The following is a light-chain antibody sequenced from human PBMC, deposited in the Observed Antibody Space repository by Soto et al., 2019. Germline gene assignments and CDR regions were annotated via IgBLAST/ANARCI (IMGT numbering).Light chain of an antibody. CDR3: QKYATSPLA. CDR2: DAS. CDR1: QSVTNNQ. J-gene: IGKJ4*01. Sequence: EIVMTHSPATLSVSPVERATLSCMASQSVTNNQFAWFPPRPGQAPRLLIYDASTRATGIPDRFSGSGSGTDFTLTISRLEPEDFAVYFCQKYATSPLACGGGNKGDIK. V-gene: IGKV3-20*01.